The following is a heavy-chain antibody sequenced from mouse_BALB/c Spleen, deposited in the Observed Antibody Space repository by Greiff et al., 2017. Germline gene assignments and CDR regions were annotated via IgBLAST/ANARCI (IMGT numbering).Heavy chain of an antibody. D-gene: IGHD1-1*01. V-gene: IGHV14-3*02. J-gene: IGHJ2*01. CDR2: IDPANGNT. CDR3: ARDYGSRDY. CDR1: GFNIKDTY. Sequence: EVKLLESGAELVKPGASVKLSCTASGFNIKDTYMHWVKQRPEQGPEWIGRIDPANGNTKYDPKFQGKATITADTSSNTAYLQLSSLTSEDTAVYYCARDYGSRDYWGQGTTLTVSS.